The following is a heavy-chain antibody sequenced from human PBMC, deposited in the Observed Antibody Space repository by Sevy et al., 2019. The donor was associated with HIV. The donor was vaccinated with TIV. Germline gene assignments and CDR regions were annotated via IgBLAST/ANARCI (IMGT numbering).Heavy chain of an antibody. D-gene: IGHD5-12*01. CDR3: ARDQKGQYSAYDGAGYYGMDV. V-gene: IGHV3-21*01. J-gene: IGHJ6*02. CDR2: ISSSSNYI. Sequence: GGSLRLSCAASGFTFSSYSMNWVRQGPGKELEWVSSISSSSNYIYYADSVKGRFTISRDNAKNSLYLQTNSLRAEDKAVYYCARDQKGQYSAYDGAGYYGMDVWGQGTTVTVSS. CDR1: GFTFSSYS.